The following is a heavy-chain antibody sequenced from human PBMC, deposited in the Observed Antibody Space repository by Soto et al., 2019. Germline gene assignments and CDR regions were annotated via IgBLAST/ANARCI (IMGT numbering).Heavy chain of an antibody. Sequence: QVQLQESGPGLVKPLQTLSLTCTVSGGSISSGGYYWSWIRQHPGKGLEWIGYIYYSGSTYYNPSLKRRVTISVDTSKNQFSLKLSSVTAADTAVYYCAREWSHHNYFDYWGQGTLVTVSS. CDR1: GGSISSGGYY. CDR2: IYYSGST. D-gene: IGHD2-8*01. J-gene: IGHJ4*02. V-gene: IGHV4-31*03. CDR3: AREWSHHNYFDY.